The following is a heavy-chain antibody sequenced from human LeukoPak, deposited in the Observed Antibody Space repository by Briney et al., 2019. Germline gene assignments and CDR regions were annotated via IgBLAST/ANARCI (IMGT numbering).Heavy chain of an antibody. V-gene: IGHV4-39*07. CDR3: ADIDGMFDY. CDR2: IYYSGST. D-gene: IGHD5-24*01. Sequence: SETLSLTCTVSGGSISSSSYYWGWIRQPPGKGLEWIGSIYYSGSTYYNPSLKSRVTISVDTSKNQFSLKLSSVTAADTAVYYCADIDGMFDYWGQGTLVTVSS. J-gene: IGHJ4*02. CDR1: GGSISSSSYY.